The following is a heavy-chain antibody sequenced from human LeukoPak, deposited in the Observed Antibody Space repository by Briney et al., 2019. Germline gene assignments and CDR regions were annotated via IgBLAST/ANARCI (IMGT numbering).Heavy chain of an antibody. CDR1: GGPISSSNW. J-gene: IGHJ4*02. CDR3: ARGHSSSWYGVDY. Sequence: TLSLTRAVSGGPISSSNWWSWVRQPPGKGLDWIGEIYHSGSTNYNPSLKSRVTISVDKSKNQFSLKLSSVTAADTAVYYCARGHSSSWYGVDYWGQGTLVTVSS. D-gene: IGHD6-13*01. CDR2: IYHSGST. V-gene: IGHV4-4*02.